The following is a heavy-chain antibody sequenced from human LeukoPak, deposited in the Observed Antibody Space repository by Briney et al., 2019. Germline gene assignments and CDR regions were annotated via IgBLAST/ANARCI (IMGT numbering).Heavy chain of an antibody. CDR3: ARARNYYDSSDYYYEGDAFDI. CDR1: GYSISSGYY. J-gene: IGHJ3*02. D-gene: IGHD3-22*01. V-gene: IGHV4-38-2*02. CDR2: IYHSGST. Sequence: PSETLSLTCTVSGYSISSGYYWGWIRQPPGKGLEWIGGIYHSGSTYYNPSLKSRVTISVDTSKNQFSLKLSSVTAADTAVYFCARARNYYDSSDYYYEGDAFDIWGQGTMVTVSS.